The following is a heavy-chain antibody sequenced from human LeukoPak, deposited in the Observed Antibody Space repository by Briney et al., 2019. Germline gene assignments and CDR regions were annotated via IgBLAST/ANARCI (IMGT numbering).Heavy chain of an antibody. CDR1: GYTFINYG. CDR2: ISASNGNT. CDR3: ARALSRGYSGYDYGLGY. D-gene: IGHD5-12*01. Sequence: ASVKVSCKASGYTFINYGVTWVRQAPGQGLEWMGWISASNGNTNYAQKLQGKVTMTTETSTSTAYMELRSLRSDDTAVYYCARALSRGYSGYDYGLGYWGQGTLVTVSS. J-gene: IGHJ4*02. V-gene: IGHV1-18*01.